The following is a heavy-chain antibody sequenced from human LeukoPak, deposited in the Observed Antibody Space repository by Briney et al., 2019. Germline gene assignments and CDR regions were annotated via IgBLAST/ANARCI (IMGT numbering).Heavy chain of an antibody. Sequence: GGSLRLSCAASGFTFSSYWMHWVRQAPGKGLVWVSRINSDGSSTSYADSVKGRFTISRDNSKNTLYLEMSGLRAEDTAVYYCAKDHVNAGHLDYWGQGTLVTVPS. D-gene: IGHD6-13*01. CDR3: AKDHVNAGHLDY. CDR2: INSDGSST. CDR1: GFTFSSYW. J-gene: IGHJ4*02. V-gene: IGHV3-74*01.